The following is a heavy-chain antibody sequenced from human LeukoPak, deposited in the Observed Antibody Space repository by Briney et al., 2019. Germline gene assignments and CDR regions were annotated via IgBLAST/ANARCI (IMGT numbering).Heavy chain of an antibody. CDR2: IRNKANSYTT. CDR1: GLTFSSSW. V-gene: IGHV3-72*01. CDR3: ARESKLGAAPTGGYYYCGMDV. Sequence: QPGGSLRLSCAVSGLTFSSSWMDWVRQAPGMGLEWVGRIRNKANSYTTEYAASVSGRFTISRDDSKDSLCLQMNSLKTEDTAVYYCARESKLGAAPTGGYYYCGMDVWGQGTTVTVSS. J-gene: IGHJ6*02. D-gene: IGHD2-15*01.